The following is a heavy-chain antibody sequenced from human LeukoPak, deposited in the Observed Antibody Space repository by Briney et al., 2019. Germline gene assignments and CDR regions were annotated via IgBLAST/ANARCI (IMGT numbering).Heavy chain of an antibody. CDR2: IKQDGSEK. CDR1: GFTFSRYQ. V-gene: IGHV3-7*03. Sequence: GGSLRLSCAASGFTFSRYQMNWVRQAPGKGLDWVANIKQDGSEKYYVDSVKGRFTISRDNTKNSLYLQMNSLGAEDTAVYYCARDGDGDVWGQGTTVTVSS. D-gene: IGHD3-3*01. CDR3: ARDGDGDV. J-gene: IGHJ6*02.